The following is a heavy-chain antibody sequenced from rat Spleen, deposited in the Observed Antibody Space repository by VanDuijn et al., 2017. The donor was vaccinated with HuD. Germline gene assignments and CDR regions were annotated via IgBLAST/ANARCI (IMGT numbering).Heavy chain of an antibody. J-gene: IGHJ4*01. CDR3: ATGGLDTTLTDA. V-gene: IGHV5-35*01. Sequence: EVQLVESGGGLVQPGSPLKLSCAASGFTFSSNWLNWIRQAPGKGLEWVASINPDGSNTFYPDTVKGRFVISKDNGKNTVYLQMNSLRSEDTATYFCATGGLDTTLTDAWGQGASVTVSS. CDR2: INPDGSNT. CDR1: GFTFSSNW. D-gene: IGHD1-4*01.